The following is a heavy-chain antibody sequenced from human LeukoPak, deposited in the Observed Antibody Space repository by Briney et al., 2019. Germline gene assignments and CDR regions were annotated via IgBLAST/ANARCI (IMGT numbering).Heavy chain of an antibody. Sequence: SETLSLTCTVSGGSISSSSHYWAWIRQPPGKGLEWIGSIYYTGSTSYNPSLKSRVTISVDASKDQFSLKLSSVTAADTAVYYCARGGDCSGGSCWFDPWGQGTLVTVSS. V-gene: IGHV4-39*01. D-gene: IGHD2-15*01. CDR1: GGSISSSSHY. CDR3: ARGGDCSGGSCWFDP. CDR2: IYYTGST. J-gene: IGHJ5*02.